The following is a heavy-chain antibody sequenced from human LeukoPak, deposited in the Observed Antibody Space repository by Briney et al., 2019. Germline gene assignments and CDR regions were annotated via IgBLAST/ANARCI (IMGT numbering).Heavy chain of an antibody. CDR2: ISGSGGST. Sequence: PGGSLRLSCAASGFTFSSYAMSWVCQAPGKGLEWVSAISGSGGSTYYADSVKGRFTISRDNSKNTLYLQMNSLRAEDTAVYYCAKNPSYYYGSGSQRTLDYWGQGTLVTVSS. CDR1: GFTFSSYA. V-gene: IGHV3-23*01. D-gene: IGHD3-10*01. J-gene: IGHJ4*02. CDR3: AKNPSYYYGSGSQRTLDY.